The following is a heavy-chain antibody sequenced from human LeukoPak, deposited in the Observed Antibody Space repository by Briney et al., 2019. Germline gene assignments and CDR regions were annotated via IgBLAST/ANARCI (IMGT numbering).Heavy chain of an antibody. Sequence: PSETLSLTCAVSGGSISSSNWWSWVRQPPGKGLEWIGEVYHSGSTNYNPSLKSRVTISVDKSKNQFSLKLSSVTAADTAVYYCASLGIELGYCSSTSWYASSDYWGQGTLVTVSS. CDR2: VYHSGST. D-gene: IGHD2-2*01. V-gene: IGHV4-4*02. CDR1: GGSISSSNW. J-gene: IGHJ4*02. CDR3: ASLGIELGYCSSTSWYASSDY.